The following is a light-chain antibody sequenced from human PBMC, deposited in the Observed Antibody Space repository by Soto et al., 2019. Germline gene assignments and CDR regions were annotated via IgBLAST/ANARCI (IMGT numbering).Light chain of an antibody. CDR3: SSYTSSGTWV. CDR2: EVR. V-gene: IGLV2-14*01. J-gene: IGLJ3*02. CDR1: ISDVGGNNY. Sequence: QSVLTQPASVSGSPGQSTTISCSGTISDVGGNNYVSWYQHHPGKAPKVINYEVRKWPSGVSNRFSGSKSGNTASLTISGLQAEDEADYYCSSYTSSGTWVFGGGTKLTVL.